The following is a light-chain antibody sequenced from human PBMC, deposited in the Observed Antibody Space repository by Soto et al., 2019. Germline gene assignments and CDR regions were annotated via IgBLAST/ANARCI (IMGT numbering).Light chain of an antibody. CDR2: AAS. CDR3: QQYNSYPWT. J-gene: IGKJ1*01. Sequence: DIQTSPPPFPLSASLGSRATITSRASQSISSYLNWYQQKPGKVPKLLIYAASSLQSGVPSRFSGSGSGTEFTLTISSLQPEDFATYYCQQYNSYPWTFGQGTKVDIK. CDR1: QSISSY. V-gene: IGKV1-39*01.